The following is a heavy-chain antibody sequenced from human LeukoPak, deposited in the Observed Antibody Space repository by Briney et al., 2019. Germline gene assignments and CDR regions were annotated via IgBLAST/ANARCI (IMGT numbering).Heavy chain of an antibody. CDR3: ARGSSSSWYFCF. CDR2: ISSSSSYI. V-gene: IGHV3-21*01. D-gene: IGHD6-13*01. Sequence: PGGSLGLSCAASGFTFSSYSMNWVRQAPGKGLEWVSSISSSSSYIYYADSVKGRFTISRDNAKNSLYLQMNSLRAEDTAVYYCARGSSSSWYFCFGGQGTLVTVSS. CDR1: GFTFSSYS. J-gene: IGHJ4*02.